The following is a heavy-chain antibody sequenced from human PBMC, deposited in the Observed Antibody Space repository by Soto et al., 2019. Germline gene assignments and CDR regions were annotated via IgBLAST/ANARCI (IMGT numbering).Heavy chain of an antibody. CDR3: ATIRVRGGPLRFED. V-gene: IGHV1-69*06. J-gene: IGHJ4*01. D-gene: IGHD5-12*01. CDR2: DLPISGST. CDR1: GGLISKYS. Sequence: QVQLVQSGAEVRKPGSSVKVSCKTSGGLISKYSFNWVRQAPGQGLEWMGGDLPISGSTDYAQKFQGRLTITADRSTSTVYMELSRLRSDDTANYYCATIRVRGGPLRFEDGGQGMLISVSS.